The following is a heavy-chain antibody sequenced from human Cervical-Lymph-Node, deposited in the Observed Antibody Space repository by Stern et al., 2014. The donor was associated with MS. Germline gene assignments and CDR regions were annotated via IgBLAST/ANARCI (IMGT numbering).Heavy chain of an antibody. J-gene: IGHJ6*02. CDR3: ARIGYCSGGSCYRCVWYYYYYGMDV. V-gene: IGHV1-18*01. Sequence: QVQLVQSGAEVKKPGASVKVSCKASGYTFTSYGISWGRQAPGQGLEWLGWIRAYNGNTNYAQKLQGRVTMHTDTSTSTAYMELRSLRSDDTAVYYCARIGYCSGGSCYRCVWYYYYYGMDVWGQGTTVPVSS. CDR2: IRAYNGNT. D-gene: IGHD2-15*01. CDR1: GYTFTSYG.